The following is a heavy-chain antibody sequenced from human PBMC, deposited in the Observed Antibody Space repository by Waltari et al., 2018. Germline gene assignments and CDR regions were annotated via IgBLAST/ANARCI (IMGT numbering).Heavy chain of an antibody. CDR1: GGTFSSYA. CDR2: IIPILGIA. Sequence: QVQLVQSGAEVKKPGSSVKVSCKASGGTFSSYATSWVRQAPGQGLEWMGGIIPILGIANYAQKFQGRVTITADESTSTAYMELSSLRSEDTAVYYCARAWSPRGWFDPWGQGTLVTVSS. D-gene: IGHD3-10*01. CDR3: ARAWSPRGWFDP. J-gene: IGHJ5*02. V-gene: IGHV1-69*04.